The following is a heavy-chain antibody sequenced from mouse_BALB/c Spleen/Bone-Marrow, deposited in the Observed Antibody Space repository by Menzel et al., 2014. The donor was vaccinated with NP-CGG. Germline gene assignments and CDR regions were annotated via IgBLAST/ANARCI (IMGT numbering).Heavy chain of an antibody. CDR3: ASRNTTGAMDY. V-gene: IGHV1-18*01. CDR1: GYSFTAYT. CDR2: INPYNGGT. J-gene: IGHJ4*01. D-gene: IGHD5-2*01. Sequence: VQLQQSGPELVKPGASMRISCRASGYSFTAYTMNWVKQSHGKNLEWIGLINPYNGGTSYNQKFKGKTTLTVDKSSSTAYMELLILSSEDSAVYYCASRNTTGAMDYWGQGTSVTVSS.